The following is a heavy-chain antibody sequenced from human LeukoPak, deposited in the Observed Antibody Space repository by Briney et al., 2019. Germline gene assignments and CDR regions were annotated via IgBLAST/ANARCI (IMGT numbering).Heavy chain of an antibody. CDR2: IYYSGST. D-gene: IGHD3-22*01. CDR3: ARGDDSSGYSDAFDI. Sequence: SETLSLTCAVSGGSISSYYWSWIRQPPGKGLEWIGYIYYSGSTNYNPSLKSRVTISVDTSKNQFSLKLSSVTAADTAVYYCARGDDSSGYSDAFDIWGQGTMVTVSS. V-gene: IGHV4-59*01. CDR1: GGSISSYY. J-gene: IGHJ3*02.